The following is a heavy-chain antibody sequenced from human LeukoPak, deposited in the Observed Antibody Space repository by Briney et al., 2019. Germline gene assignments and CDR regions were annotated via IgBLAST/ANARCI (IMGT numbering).Heavy chain of an antibody. D-gene: IGHD4-17*01. Sequence: SETLSLTCTVSGGSISSYYWSWIRQPPGKGLEWIGYIYYSGSTNYNPSLKSRVTISVDTSKNQFSLKLSSVTAADTAVYYCASIDDYGVDYWGQGTLVTASS. CDR3: ASIDDYGVDY. V-gene: IGHV4-59*01. CDR1: GGSISSYY. CDR2: IYYSGST. J-gene: IGHJ4*02.